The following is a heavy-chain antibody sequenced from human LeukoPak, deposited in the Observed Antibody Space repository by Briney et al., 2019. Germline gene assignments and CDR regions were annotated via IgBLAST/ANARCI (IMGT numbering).Heavy chain of an antibody. Sequence: GGSLKLSCAASGFTFSNYCMNWVRQAPGKGLEWVSYISSRSSTIYYADSVKGRFTISRDNAKNSLYLQMNILRVEDTAVYYCARVGAAAHNGDLDVWGQGTTVTVSS. CDR2: ISSRSSTI. J-gene: IGHJ6*02. CDR1: GFTFSNYC. CDR3: ARVGAAAHNGDLDV. V-gene: IGHV3-48*04. D-gene: IGHD6-13*01.